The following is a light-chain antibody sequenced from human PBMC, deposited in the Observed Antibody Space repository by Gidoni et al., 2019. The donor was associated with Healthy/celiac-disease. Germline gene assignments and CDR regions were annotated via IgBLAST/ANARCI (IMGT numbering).Light chain of an antibody. Sequence: EIVLTQSPATLSLSPGERATLSCRASQSVSSYLAWYQQKPGQAPRLLIYVASNRATGIPARFSGSESGTDFTLTISSLEPEDFAVYYCQQRSNWPPLTFGGGTKVEIK. V-gene: IGKV3-11*01. CDR1: QSVSSY. CDR2: VAS. CDR3: QQRSNWPPLT. J-gene: IGKJ4*01.